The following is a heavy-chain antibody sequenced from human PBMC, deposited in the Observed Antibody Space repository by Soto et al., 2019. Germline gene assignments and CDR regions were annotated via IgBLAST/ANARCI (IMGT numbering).Heavy chain of an antibody. D-gene: IGHD3-10*01. V-gene: IGHV4-59*08. CDR2: IYYSGST. Sequence: ASETLSLTCAVYGGSFSGYYWSWIRQPPGKGLEWIGYIYYSGSTNYNPSLKSRVTISVDTSKNQFSLKLSSVTAADTAVYYCARGSGSYLRPFDYWGQGTLVTVSS. CDR1: GGSFSGYY. CDR3: ARGSGSYLRPFDY. J-gene: IGHJ4*02.